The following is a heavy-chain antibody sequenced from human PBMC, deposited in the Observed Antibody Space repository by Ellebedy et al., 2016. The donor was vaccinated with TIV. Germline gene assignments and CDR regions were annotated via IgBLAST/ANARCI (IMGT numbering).Heavy chain of an antibody. D-gene: IGHD3-16*01. J-gene: IGHJ4*02. V-gene: IGHV3-7*01. Sequence: GESLKISCAASGFTFRGCVMSWARQAPGKGLEWVANINHDGSETYYVNSVKGRFTISRDNANNSLSLHMNSLRADDTAVYYCATARDYALDWWGQGTLVTVSS. CDR1: GFTFRGCV. CDR2: INHDGSET. CDR3: ATARDYALDW.